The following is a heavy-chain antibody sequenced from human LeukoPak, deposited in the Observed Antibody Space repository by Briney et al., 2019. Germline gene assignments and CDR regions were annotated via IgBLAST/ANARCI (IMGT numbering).Heavy chain of an antibody. CDR2: ISYDGSNK. V-gene: IGHV3-30-3*01. Sequence: PGGSLRLSCAASGFTFSSYAMHWVRQAPGKGLEWVAVISYDGSNKYYADSVKGRFTISRDNSKNTLYLQMNSLRAEDTAVYYCAVTVTTKDYWGQGTLVTVSS. CDR3: AVTVTTKDY. CDR1: GFTFSSYA. D-gene: IGHD4-11*01. J-gene: IGHJ4*02.